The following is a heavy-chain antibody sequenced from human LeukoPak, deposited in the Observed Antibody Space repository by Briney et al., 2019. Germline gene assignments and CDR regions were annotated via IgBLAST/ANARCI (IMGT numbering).Heavy chain of an antibody. CDR2: MSNSRRT. D-gene: IGHD6-13*01. CDR3: ARRSQTAAGRGIDY. V-gene: IGHV4-39*01. Sequence: TSETLSLTCTVSGGSISSSSSYYWAWIRQPPGKGLEWIGTMSNSRRTYYNPSLKSRVTISGDTSKTQFSLKLSSVTAADTAVFYCARRSQTAAGRGIDYWGQGTLVTVSS. CDR1: GGSISSSSSYY. J-gene: IGHJ4*02.